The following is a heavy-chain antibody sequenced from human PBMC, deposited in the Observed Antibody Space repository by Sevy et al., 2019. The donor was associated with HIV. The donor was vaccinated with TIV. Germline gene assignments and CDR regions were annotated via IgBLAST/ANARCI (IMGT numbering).Heavy chain of an antibody. CDR3: ARGTYRSMKGGWFDP. Sequence: GGSLRLSCAASGFTFSSYAMHWVRQAPGKGLEWVAVISYDGSNKYYAYSVKGRFTISRDNSKNTLYLQMNSLRAEDTAVYYCARGTYRSMKGGWFDPWGQGTLVTVSS. J-gene: IGHJ5*02. CDR1: GFTFSSYA. CDR2: ISYDGSNK. D-gene: IGHD3-16*02. V-gene: IGHV3-30-3*01.